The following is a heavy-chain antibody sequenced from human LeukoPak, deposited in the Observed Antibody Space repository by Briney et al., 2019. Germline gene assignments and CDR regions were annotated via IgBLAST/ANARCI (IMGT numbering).Heavy chain of an antibody. J-gene: IGHJ6*02. CDR1: GYSFTSYW. CDR3: ARHGICSSTSCYYYYYGMDV. Sequence: SGESLKISCKGSGYSFTSYWIGWVRQMPGKGLEWMGIIYPGDSDTRYSPSFQGQVTISADKSISTAYPQWSSLKASDTAMYYCARHGICSSTSCYYYYYGMDVWGQGTTVTVSS. CDR2: IYPGDSDT. V-gene: IGHV5-51*01. D-gene: IGHD2-2*01.